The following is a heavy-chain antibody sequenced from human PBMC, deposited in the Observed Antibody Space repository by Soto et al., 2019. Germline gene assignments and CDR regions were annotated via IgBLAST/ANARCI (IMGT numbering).Heavy chain of an antibody. CDR1: GFTFSSYA. D-gene: IGHD6-6*01. V-gene: IGHV3-23*01. Sequence: GGSLRLSCAASGFTFSSYAMSWVRQAPGKGLEWVSASGGSTYYADSVKGRLTISRDNSKNTLYLQMNSLRAEDTAVYYCARGDSSSSGGYYYYYGMDVWGQGTTVTVAS. CDR3: ARGDSSSSGGYYYYYGMDV. J-gene: IGHJ6*02. CDR2: SGGST.